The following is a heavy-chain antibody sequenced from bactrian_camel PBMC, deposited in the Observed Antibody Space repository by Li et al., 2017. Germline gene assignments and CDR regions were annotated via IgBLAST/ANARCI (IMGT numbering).Heavy chain of an antibody. J-gene: IGHJ4*01. CDR1: VGYMFTTCG. D-gene: IGHD5*01. CDR3: TNHNSGFEY. V-gene: IGHV3S53*01. CDR2: IYSDGTP. Sequence: VQLVESGGGSVQAGGSLKLSCTTSVGYMFTTCGLGWYRQAPGNECERVSTIYSDGTPYYADSVKGRFAISRDNAKNTVYLQLNNLKSEDAAMYYCTNHNSGFEYWGQGTQVTVS.